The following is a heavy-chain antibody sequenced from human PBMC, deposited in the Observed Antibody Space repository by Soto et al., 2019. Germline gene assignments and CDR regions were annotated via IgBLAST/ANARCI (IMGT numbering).Heavy chain of an antibody. Sequence: GGSLRLSCAASGFTFSSYSMNGVRQAPGKGLEWVSYISSSSSTIYYADSVKGRFTISRDNAKNSLYLQMNSLRDEDTAVYYCARTAGNTMTPSFDPWGQGTLVTVSS. J-gene: IGHJ5*02. V-gene: IGHV3-48*02. D-gene: IGHD3-22*01. CDR2: ISSSSSTI. CDR1: GFTFSSYS. CDR3: ARTAGNTMTPSFDP.